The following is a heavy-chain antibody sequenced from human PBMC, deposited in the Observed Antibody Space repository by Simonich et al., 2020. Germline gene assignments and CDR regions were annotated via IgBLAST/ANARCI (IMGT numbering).Heavy chain of an antibody. Sequence: GGGVVQPGRSLRLSCAASGFPFCSYAMHGVRQAPGKGLEWVAVISYDEGNKYYADSVKGRFTISRDNSKNTLYLQMNSLRAEDTAVYYCARDLGSSYYFDYWGQGTLVTVSS. CDR3: ARDLGSSYYFDY. D-gene: IGHD6-6*01. CDR2: ISYDEGNK. V-gene: IGHV3-30*07. J-gene: IGHJ4*02. CDR1: GFPFCSYA.